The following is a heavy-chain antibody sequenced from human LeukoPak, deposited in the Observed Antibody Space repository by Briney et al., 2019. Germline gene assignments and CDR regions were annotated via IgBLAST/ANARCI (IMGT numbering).Heavy chain of an antibody. V-gene: IGHV4-4*07. CDR1: GGSISSYY. D-gene: IGHD2-15*01. CDR2: IYTSGST. Sequence: SETLSLTCTVSGGSISSYYWSWIRQPAGKGLEWIGRIYTSGSTNYNPSFKSRVTMSVDTSKNQFSLKLSSVTAADTAVYYCARSVGYCSGGSCLDFDYWGQGTLVTVSS. J-gene: IGHJ4*02. CDR3: ARSVGYCSGGSCLDFDY.